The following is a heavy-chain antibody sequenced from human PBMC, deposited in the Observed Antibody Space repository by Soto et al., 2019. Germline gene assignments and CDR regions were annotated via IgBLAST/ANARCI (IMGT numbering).Heavy chain of an antibody. Sequence: GASVKVSCKASGYTFTSYGISWVRQAPGQGLEWMGWISAYNGNTNYAQKLQGRVTMTTDTSTSTAYMELRSLRSDDTAVYYCARVKCFGYYERSNFDYCDQAILVTVSS. CDR3: ARVKCFGYYERSNFDY. J-gene: IGHJ4*02. V-gene: IGHV1-18*01. D-gene: IGHD3-22*01. CDR1: GYTFTSYG. CDR2: ISAYNGNT.